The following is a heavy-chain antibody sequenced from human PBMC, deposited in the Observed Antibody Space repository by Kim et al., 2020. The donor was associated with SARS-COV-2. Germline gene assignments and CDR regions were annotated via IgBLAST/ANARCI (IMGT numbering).Heavy chain of an antibody. J-gene: IGHJ4*01. CDR1: GFTFSSYA. V-gene: IGHV3-30*04. D-gene: IGHD3-22*01. CDR2: ISYDGSNK. Sequence: GGSLRLSCAASGFTFSSYAMHWVRQAPGKGLEWVAVISYDGSNKYYADSVKGRFTISRDNSKNTLYLQMNSLRAVDTAVYYCAREGVVGITMIVVFDYWG. CDR3: AREGVVGITMIVVFDY.